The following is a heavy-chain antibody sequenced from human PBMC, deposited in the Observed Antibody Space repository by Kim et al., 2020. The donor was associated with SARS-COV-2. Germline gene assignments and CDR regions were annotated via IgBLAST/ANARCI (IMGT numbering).Heavy chain of an antibody. Sequence: DSEKGRSTISRDNSKNTLYLKMNSLRAEDTAVYYCAKCEDIVATILNIDYWGQGTLVTVSS. CDR3: AKCEDIVATILNIDY. V-gene: IGHV3-23*01. J-gene: IGHJ4*02. D-gene: IGHD5-12*01.